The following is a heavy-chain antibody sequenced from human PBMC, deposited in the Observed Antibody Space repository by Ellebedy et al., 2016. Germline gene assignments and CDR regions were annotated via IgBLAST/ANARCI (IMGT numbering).Heavy chain of an antibody. CDR1: GYTFTSYY. D-gene: IGHD3-22*01. Sequence: ASVKVSXKASGYTFTSYYMHWVRQAPGQGLEWMGWISAYNGNTNYAQKLQGRVTMTTDTSTTTAYMELRSLRSDDTAVYYCARDSGLSYYDSSGYLDYWGQGTLVTVSS. V-gene: IGHV1-18*04. J-gene: IGHJ4*02. CDR2: ISAYNGNT. CDR3: ARDSGLSYYDSSGYLDY.